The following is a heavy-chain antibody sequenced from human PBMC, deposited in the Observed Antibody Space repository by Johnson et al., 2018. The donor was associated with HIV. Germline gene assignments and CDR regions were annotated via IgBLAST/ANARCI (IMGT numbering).Heavy chain of an antibody. V-gene: IGHV3-53*01. CDR3: ARDRTYCSGGSCYFDAFDI. J-gene: IGHJ3*02. Sequence: VLLVESGGGLIQPGGSLRLSCAASGFTVSSNYMSWVRQAPGQGLAWVSVIYSGGSTYYADSVKGRFTISRDNSKNTLYLQMNSLRAEDTAVYYCARDRTYCSGGSCYFDAFDIWGQGTMVTVSS. CDR2: IYSGGST. D-gene: IGHD2-15*01. CDR1: GFTVSSNY.